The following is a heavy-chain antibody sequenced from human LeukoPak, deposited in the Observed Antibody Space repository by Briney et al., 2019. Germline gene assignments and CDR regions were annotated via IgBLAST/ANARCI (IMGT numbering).Heavy chain of an antibody. CDR3: ARGKAAAGTGNWFDP. CDR2: IYYSGST. CDR1: GGSISSGGYY. V-gene: IGHV4-31*03. Sequence: PSQTLSLTCIVSGGSISSGGYYWSWIRQHPGKGLEWIGYIYYSGSTYYNPSLKSRVTISVDTSKNQFSLKLSSVTAADTAVYYCARGKAAAGTGNWFDPWGQGTLVTVSS. D-gene: IGHD6-13*01. J-gene: IGHJ5*02.